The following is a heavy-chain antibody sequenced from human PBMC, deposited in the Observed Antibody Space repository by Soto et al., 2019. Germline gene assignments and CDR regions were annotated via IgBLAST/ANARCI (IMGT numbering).Heavy chain of an antibody. D-gene: IGHD2-21*02. V-gene: IGHV3-21*01. CDR1: GFTFSRYS. Sequence: PGGSLRLSWAASGFTFSRYSMNWFRQAPGKGLEWVSSISSSSSYIYYADSVKGRFTISRDNAKNSLYLQMNSLRAEDTAVYCCARSREICGGDCYSRSAFDIWGQGTMVTVSS. CDR3: ARSREICGGDCYSRSAFDI. CDR2: ISSSSSYI. J-gene: IGHJ3*02.